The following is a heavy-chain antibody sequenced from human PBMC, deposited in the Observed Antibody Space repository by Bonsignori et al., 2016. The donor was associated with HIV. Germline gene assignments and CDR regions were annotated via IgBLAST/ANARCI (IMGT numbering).Heavy chain of an antibody. V-gene: IGHV3-23*01. D-gene: IGHD2-8*01. CDR1: GFTFSSFA. Sequence: GESLKISCAASGFTFSSFAMTWVRQAPGKGLEWVSTITGNSGSTYYADSVKGRFTISRDNSKNTLYLQLNSLRAEGTAVYYCVKHAHADYFDHWGQGTLVTVSS. CDR2: ITGNSGST. J-gene: IGHJ1*01. CDR3: VKHAHADYFDH.